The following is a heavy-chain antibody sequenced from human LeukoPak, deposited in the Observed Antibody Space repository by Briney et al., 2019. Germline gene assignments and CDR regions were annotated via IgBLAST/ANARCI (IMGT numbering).Heavy chain of an antibody. CDR3: ARDFQLDDAFDI. CDR1: GFTFSSYW. J-gene: IGHJ3*02. Sequence: GGSLRLSCAASGFTFSSYWMHWVRQAPGKGLVWVSRINTDGSSTSYADSVKGRFTISRDNAKNTLYLQMNSLRAEDTAVYYCARDFQLDDAFDIWGQGTMVTVSS. D-gene: IGHD6-6*01. CDR2: INTDGSST. V-gene: IGHV3-74*01.